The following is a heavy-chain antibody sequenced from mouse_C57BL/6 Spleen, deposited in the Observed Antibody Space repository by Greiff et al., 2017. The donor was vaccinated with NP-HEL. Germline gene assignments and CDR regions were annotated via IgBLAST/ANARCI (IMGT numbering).Heavy chain of an antibody. CDR1: GYTFTSYW. V-gene: IGHV1-61*01. CDR2: IYPSDSET. D-gene: IGHD1-1*01. Sequence: QVQLQQPGAELVRPGSSVKLSCKASGYTFTSYWMDWVKQRPGQGLEWIGNIYPSDSETHYNQKFKDKATLTVDKSSSTAYMQLSSLTSEDSAVYYCARGPAYYGSSYGYFDVWGTGTTVTVSS. CDR3: ARGPAYYGSSYGYFDV. J-gene: IGHJ1*03.